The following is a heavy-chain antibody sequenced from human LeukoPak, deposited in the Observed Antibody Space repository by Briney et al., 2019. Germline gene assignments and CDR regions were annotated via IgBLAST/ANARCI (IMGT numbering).Heavy chain of an antibody. CDR2: IYPGDSDT. CDR1: GYSFTSYW. V-gene: IGHV5-51*01. CDR3: ARSVVVVAATRGNSYYFDY. D-gene: IGHD2-15*01. Sequence: GESLKISCKGSGYSFTSYWIGWVRQMPGKGLEWMGIIYPGDSDTRYSPSFQGQVTISADKSISTAYLQWSILKASDTAMYYCARSVVVVAATRGNSYYFDYWGQGTLVTVSS. J-gene: IGHJ4*02.